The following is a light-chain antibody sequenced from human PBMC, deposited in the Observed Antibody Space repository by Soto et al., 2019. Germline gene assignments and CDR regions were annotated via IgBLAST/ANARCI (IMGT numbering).Light chain of an antibody. J-gene: IGLJ1*01. Sequence: QSALTQPASVSGSPGQPITISCTGTSSDVGSFDSVAWYQHNPGKAPKLMIYDVSNRPSGVSSRFSGSKSGNTASLSISGLQTEDEANYYCSSFTTSSTLVFGTGTKLTLL. CDR3: SSFTTSSTLV. CDR1: SSDVGSFDS. V-gene: IGLV2-14*01. CDR2: DVS.